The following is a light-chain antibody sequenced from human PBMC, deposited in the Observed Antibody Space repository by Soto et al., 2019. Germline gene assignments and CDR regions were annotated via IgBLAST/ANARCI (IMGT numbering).Light chain of an antibody. CDR1: SSDVGGYNY. J-gene: IGLJ1*01. CDR2: DVS. CDR3: SSYTTSNTRQIV. V-gene: IGLV2-14*01. Sequence: QSVLTQPASVSGSPGQSITISCTGTSSDVGGYNYVYWYQQHPGKAPKFMIYDVSNRPSGVSNRFSGSKSDNTASLPISGLQAEDEADYYCSSYTTSNTRQIVFGTGTKLTVL.